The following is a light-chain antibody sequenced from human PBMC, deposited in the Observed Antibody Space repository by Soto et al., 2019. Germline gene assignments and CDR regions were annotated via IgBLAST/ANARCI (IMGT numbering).Light chain of an antibody. CDR3: QQYDNLPPYT. CDR2: DAS. J-gene: IGKJ2*01. Sequence: DIQMTQSPSSLSASVGDRVTITCQASQDINNYLNWYQQKPGKAPKLLTYDASNLETGVPSRFSGSGSGTDFTFTISSLQPEDIATYYCQQYDNLPPYTFGQGTKLEIK. CDR1: QDINNY. V-gene: IGKV1-33*01.